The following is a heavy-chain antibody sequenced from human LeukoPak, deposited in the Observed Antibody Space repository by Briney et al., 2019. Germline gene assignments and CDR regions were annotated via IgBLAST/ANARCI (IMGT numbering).Heavy chain of an antibody. CDR3: ARDIFIE. V-gene: IGHV3-48*04. J-gene: IGHJ4*02. CDR2: ISSSSSTI. Sequence: GGALRLSCAASGSPLSSYSMNWGRPAPGKGLEWVSYISSSSSTIYYADSVKGRFTISRDNAKNSLYLQMNSLRAEDTAVYYCARDIFIEGGQGTLVTVSS. CDR1: GSPLSSYS.